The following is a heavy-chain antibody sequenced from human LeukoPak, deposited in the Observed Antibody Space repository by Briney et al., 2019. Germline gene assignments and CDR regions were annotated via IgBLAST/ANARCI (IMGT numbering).Heavy chain of an antibody. CDR2: ISAYNGNT. J-gene: IGHJ4*02. Sequence: ASVKFSCKASGYTFTSYGISWVRQAPGQGLEWIGWISAYNGNTNYAQKLQGRVTMTTDTSTSTAYMELRSLRSDDTAVYYCARAIKQQLVLGYYFDYWGQGTLVTVSS. CDR3: ARAIKQQLVLGYYFDY. V-gene: IGHV1-18*01. D-gene: IGHD6-13*01. CDR1: GYTFTSYG.